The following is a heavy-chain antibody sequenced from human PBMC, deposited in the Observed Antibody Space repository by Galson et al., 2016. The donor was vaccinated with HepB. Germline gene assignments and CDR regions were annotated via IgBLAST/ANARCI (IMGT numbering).Heavy chain of an antibody. V-gene: IGHV3-23*01. J-gene: IGHJ4*02. CDR2: INTSGGST. D-gene: IGHD4-11*01. CDR1: GFAFSVYG. CDR3: AKGTTRLGDN. Sequence: CLRLSCAASGFAFSVYGMTWVRQAPRKGLEWVAAINTSGGSTDYAHSVKGRFTISRDNSKNMLYLQMNSLRVEDTALYYCAKGTTRLGDNWGQGILVTVSS.